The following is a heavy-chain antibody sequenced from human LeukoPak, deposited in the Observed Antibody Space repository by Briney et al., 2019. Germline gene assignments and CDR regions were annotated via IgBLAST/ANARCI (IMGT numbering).Heavy chain of an antibody. J-gene: IGHJ4*02. D-gene: IGHD6-19*01. V-gene: IGHV3-23*01. CDR1: GFTFDNYA. CDR3: AKGYSSGWYYFDY. CDR2: ISGSGDST. Sequence: GGSLRLSCAASGFTFDNYAMSWVRQAPGKGLEWVSGISGSGDSTNYADSVKGRLTISRDNSKNTLSLQMNGLRADDSAVYYCAKGYSSGWYYFDYWGQGTLVTVSS.